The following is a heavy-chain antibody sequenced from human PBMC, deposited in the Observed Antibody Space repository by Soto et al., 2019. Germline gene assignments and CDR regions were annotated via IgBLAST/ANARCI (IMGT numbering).Heavy chain of an antibody. J-gene: IGHJ6*02. CDR2: INHSGST. V-gene: IGHV4-34*01. D-gene: IGHD6-13*01. Sequence: SETLSLTCAVYGGSFSGYYWSWIRQPPGKGLEWIGEINHSGSTNYNPSLKSRVTISVDTSKNQFSLKLSSVTAADTAVYYCAGSSWYYYYGMDVWGQGTTVTVSS. CDR1: GGSFSGYY. CDR3: AGSSWYYYYGMDV.